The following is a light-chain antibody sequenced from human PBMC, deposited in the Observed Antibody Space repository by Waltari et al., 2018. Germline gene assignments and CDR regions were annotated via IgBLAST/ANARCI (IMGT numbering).Light chain of an antibody. V-gene: IGLV1-47*01. CDR1: SSNIGNNY. J-gene: IGLJ2*01. CDR3: AAWDDSLGVWI. Sequence: QSVLTQPPSASGTPGQRVTISCSGSSSNIGNNYVYWHQQPPGTAPKPLISGKDRGPTGVPDRLRGSKSCTSASRAISGLRSEDEADYYCAAWDDSLGVWIFGGGTKLTVL. CDR2: GKD.